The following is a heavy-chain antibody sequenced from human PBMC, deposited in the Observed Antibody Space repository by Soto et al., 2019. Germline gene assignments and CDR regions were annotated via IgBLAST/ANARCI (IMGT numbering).Heavy chain of an antibody. CDR1: GFTFSNYW. CDR2: IKQEGSER. Sequence: EVQLVESGGGLVQPGGSLRLSCAASGFTFSNYWMSWVRQAPGKGLEWVANIKQEGSERNYVDSVKGRFTISRDNAKNSLYLQLHTLRAEDTAVYYCARAGSENDYWGQGTLVTVSS. J-gene: IGHJ4*02. CDR3: ARAGSENDY. D-gene: IGHD3-10*01. V-gene: IGHV3-7*05.